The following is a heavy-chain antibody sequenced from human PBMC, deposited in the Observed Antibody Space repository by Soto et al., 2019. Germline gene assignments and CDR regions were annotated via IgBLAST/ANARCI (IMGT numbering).Heavy chain of an antibody. J-gene: IGHJ4*02. CDR3: ARGEAAAGTQHY. CDR1: GYTFTSYD. D-gene: IGHD6-13*01. CDR2: MNPNSGNT. Sequence: QVQLVQSGAEVKKPGASVKVSCKASGYTFTSYDINWVRQATGQGLEWMGWMNPNSGNTGYAQKFQGRVTMTRNNSLSTDYMGLSSLRSEDTAVYFWARGEAAAGTQHYWGQGTLVTVSP. V-gene: IGHV1-8*01.